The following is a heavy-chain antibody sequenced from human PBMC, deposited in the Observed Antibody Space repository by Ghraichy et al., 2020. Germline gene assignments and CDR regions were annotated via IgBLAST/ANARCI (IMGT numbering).Heavy chain of an antibody. V-gene: IGHV4-34*01. CDR1: GGSFSGYY. D-gene: IGHD6-13*01. CDR2: INHSGST. CDR3: VRGYSSIWYPRRSWFDP. Sequence: SETLSLTCAVYGGSFSGYYWSWIRQPPGKGLEWIGEINHSGSTNYNPSLKSRVTISVDTSKNQFSLKLSFVTAADTAVYYCVRGYSSIWYPRRSWFDPRGQGTLVTVSS. J-gene: IGHJ5*02.